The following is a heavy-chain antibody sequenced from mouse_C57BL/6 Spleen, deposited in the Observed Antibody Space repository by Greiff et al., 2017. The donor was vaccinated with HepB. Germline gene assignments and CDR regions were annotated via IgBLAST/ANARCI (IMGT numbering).Heavy chain of an antibody. D-gene: IGHD1-1*01. CDR1: GFSLTSYA. CDR2: IWTGGGT. V-gene: IGHV2-9-1*01. CDR3: AREHYYGSSYWYFDV. J-gene: IGHJ1*03. Sequence: VQVVESGPGLVAPSQSLSITCTVSGFSLTSYAISWVRQPPGKGLEWLGVIWTGGGTNYNSALKSRLSISKDNSKSQVFLKMNSLQTDDTARYYCAREHYYGSSYWYFDVWGTGTTVTVSS.